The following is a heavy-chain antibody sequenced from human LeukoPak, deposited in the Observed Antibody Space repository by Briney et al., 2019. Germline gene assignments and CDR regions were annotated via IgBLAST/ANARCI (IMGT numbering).Heavy chain of an antibody. CDR2: IKQDGSET. Sequence: PGGSLRLSCAASGFTFSSYWMSWVRQAPGQGLEWVANIKQDGSETYYVHSVQGRFTISRDNAKNTLYLQMNSLRAEDTAVYYCARESGLNYYVAVIAFDIWGQGTMVTVSS. CDR1: GFTFSSYW. CDR3: ARESGLNYYVAVIAFDI. V-gene: IGHV3-7*04. D-gene: IGHD3-10*02. J-gene: IGHJ3*02.